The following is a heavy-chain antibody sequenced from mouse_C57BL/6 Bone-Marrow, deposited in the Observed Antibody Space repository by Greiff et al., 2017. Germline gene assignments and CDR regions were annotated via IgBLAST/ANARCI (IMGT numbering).Heavy chain of an antibody. CDR1: GYTFTSYG. J-gene: IGHJ4*01. Sequence: VQLQESGAELARPGASVKMSCKASGYTFTSYGISWVKQRTGQGLEWIGEIYPRRGNTYYNEKFKGKATLTADKASSTAYMELRSLTSEDSAVYFCARSWILEAMYYWVQGTSVTVSS. CDR3: ARSWILEAMYY. CDR2: IYPRRGNT. D-gene: IGHD2-3*01. V-gene: IGHV1-81*01.